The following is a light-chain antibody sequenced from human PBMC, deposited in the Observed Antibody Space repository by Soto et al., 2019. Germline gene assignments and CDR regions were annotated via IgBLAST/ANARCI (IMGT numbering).Light chain of an antibody. CDR3: AAWDDSLNGLV. Sequence: QSVLTQPPSASGTPGQRVTISCSGSSSNIGSNTVNWYQQLPGTAPQLLIYNNNQRPSGVPDRFSGSKSGTSASLAISGLQYEDEADYYCAAWDDSLNGLVFGTGTKLTVL. V-gene: IGLV1-44*01. J-gene: IGLJ1*01. CDR2: NNN. CDR1: SSNIGSNT.